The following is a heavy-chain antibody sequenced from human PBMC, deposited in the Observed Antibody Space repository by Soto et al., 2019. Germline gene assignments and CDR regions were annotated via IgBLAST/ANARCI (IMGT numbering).Heavy chain of an antibody. D-gene: IGHD6-19*01. CDR1: GFTFTSSA. J-gene: IGHJ4*02. V-gene: IGHV1-58*01. CDR3: AVTGLAVYCDY. CDR2: IVVGSGNT. Sequence: SVKVSCKASGFTFTSSAVQWVRQARGQRLEWIGWIVVGSGNTNYTQKFQERVTITRDMSTSTVNMEMSNMKTQDTDKYKYAVTGLAVYCDYWDQG.